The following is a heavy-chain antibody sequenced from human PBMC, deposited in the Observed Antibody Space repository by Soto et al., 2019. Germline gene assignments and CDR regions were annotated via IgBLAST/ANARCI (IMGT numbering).Heavy chain of an antibody. CDR2: VYPGYSDT. CDR3: ARLSSGWPKNGMDV. V-gene: IGHV5-51*01. J-gene: IGHJ6*02. CDR1: GYSFTSYW. D-gene: IGHD6-19*01. Sequence: GASLKITCKGSGYSFTSYWIGWVRQMPGKGLEWMGIVYPGYSDTRCSPSFQSQVTISADKSISTAYLQWSSLKASDTAMYYCARLSSGWPKNGMDVWGQGTTVTVSS.